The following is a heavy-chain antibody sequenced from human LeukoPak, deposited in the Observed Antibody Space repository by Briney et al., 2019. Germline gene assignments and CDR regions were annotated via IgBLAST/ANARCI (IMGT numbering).Heavy chain of an antibody. CDR1: GYTFTSYD. CDR2: MNPNSGNT. J-gene: IGHJ6*03. D-gene: IGHD3-10*01. CDR3: ARGHYYGSGSYYNVFDMDV. V-gene: IGHV1-8*01. Sequence: ASVKVSCKASGYTFTSYDINWVRQATGQGLERMGWMNPNSGNTGYAQKFQGRVTMTRNTSISTAYMELSSLRSEDTAVYYCARGHYYGSGSYYNVFDMDVWGKGTTVTVSS.